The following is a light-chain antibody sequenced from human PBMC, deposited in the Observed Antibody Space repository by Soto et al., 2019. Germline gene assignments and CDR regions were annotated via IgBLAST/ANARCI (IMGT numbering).Light chain of an antibody. CDR3: ATWDDSLNGWV. CDR2: NNN. V-gene: IGLV1-44*01. J-gene: IGLJ3*02. CDR1: SSNIGSNS. Sequence: QLVLTQPPSASGTPGQWVTISCSGGSSNIGSNSVNWYQQLPGTAPKLLICNNNQRPSGVPDRFSGSRSGTSASLAISGLQSEDEADYYCATWDDSLNGWVFGGGTKVTVL.